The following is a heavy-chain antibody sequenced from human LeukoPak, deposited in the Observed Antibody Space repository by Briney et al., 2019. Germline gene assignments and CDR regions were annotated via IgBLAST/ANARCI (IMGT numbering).Heavy chain of an antibody. CDR1: GGTFSSYA. V-gene: IGHV1-69*05. CDR2: IIPIFGTA. D-gene: IGHD1-7*01. J-gene: IGHJ3*02. CDR3: ARDKLTRTTPRSRFDI. Sequence: GASVKVSCKASGGTFSSYAISWVRQAPGQGLEWMGGIIPIFGTANYAQKFQGRVTITTDESTNTAYMELSSLRSEDTAVYYCARDKLTRTTPRSRFDIWGQGTMVTVSP.